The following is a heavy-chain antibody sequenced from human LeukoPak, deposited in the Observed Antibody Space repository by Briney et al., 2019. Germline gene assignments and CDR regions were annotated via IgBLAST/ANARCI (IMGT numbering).Heavy chain of an antibody. CDR2: ISSSSSYI. CDR1: GFTFSSYS. CDR3: ARDAELKGYCSGGSCYSYYYYYMDV. Sequence: GGSLRLSCAASGFTFSSYSMNWVRQAPGKGLEWVSSISSSSSYIYYADSVKGRFTTSRDNAKNSLYLQMNSLRAEDTAVYYCARDAELKGYCSGGSCYSYYYYYMDVWGKGTTVTVSS. V-gene: IGHV3-21*01. D-gene: IGHD2-15*01. J-gene: IGHJ6*03.